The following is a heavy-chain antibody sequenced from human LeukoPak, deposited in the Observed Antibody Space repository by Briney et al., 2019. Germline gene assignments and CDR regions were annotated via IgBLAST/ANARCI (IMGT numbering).Heavy chain of an antibody. D-gene: IGHD5-18*01. V-gene: IGHV3-30*19. J-gene: IGHJ4*02. CDR1: GFTFSNYG. CDR2: TSYNGNNK. CDR3: ATGSGLWSPDY. Sequence: PGRSLRLSCAASGFTFSNYGMHWVRQAPGKGLEWVAGTSYNGNNKFYADSVKGRFSISRDNSKNTLYLQMDSLRAEDTAVYYCATGSGLWSPDYWGQGTLVTVSS.